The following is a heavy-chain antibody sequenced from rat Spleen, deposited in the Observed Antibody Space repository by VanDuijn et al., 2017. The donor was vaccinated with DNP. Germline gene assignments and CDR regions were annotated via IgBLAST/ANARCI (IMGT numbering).Heavy chain of an antibody. Sequence: EVQLVESGGGLVQPGRSLKLSCAASGFTFSDYNMAWVRQAPKKGLEWVATISYDGSSTYYRDSVKGRFTNSRDNAKSTLYLQMDSLRSEDTATYYCARHYGGYSYYWYFDFWGPGTMVTVSS. D-gene: IGHD1-11*01. J-gene: IGHJ1*01. V-gene: IGHV5-7*01. CDR2: ISYDGSST. CDR3: ARHYGGYSYYWYFDF. CDR1: GFTFSDYN.